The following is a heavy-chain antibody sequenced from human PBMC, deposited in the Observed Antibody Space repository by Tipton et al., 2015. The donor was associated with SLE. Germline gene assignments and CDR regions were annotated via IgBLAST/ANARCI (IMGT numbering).Heavy chain of an antibody. J-gene: IGHJ4*02. CDR2: IYYSGST. D-gene: IGHD6-19*01. Sequence: TLSLTCTVSGGSISSSSYYWGWIRQPPGKGLEWIGSIYYSGSTYYNPSLKSRVTISVDTSKNQSSLKLSSVTAADAAVYYCARRNGYSSGWVDYWGQGTLVTVSS. V-gene: IGHV4-39*07. CDR1: GGSISSSSYY. CDR3: ARRNGYSSGWVDY.